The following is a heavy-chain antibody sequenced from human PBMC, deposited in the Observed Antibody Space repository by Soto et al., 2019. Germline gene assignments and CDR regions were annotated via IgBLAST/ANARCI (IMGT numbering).Heavy chain of an antibody. CDR1: GGSISSGDYH. D-gene: IGHD3-3*01. J-gene: IGHJ5*02. CDR2: IYYSGST. CDR3: ARIVYITSKRFLARWFDP. V-gene: IGHV4-30-4*01. Sequence: SETLSLTCSVSGGSISSGDYHWSWIRQPQGKGLEWIGYIYYSGSTYYNPSLKSRVTISVDTSKNQFSLKLSSVTAADTAVYYCARIVYITSKRFLARWFDPWGQGTLVTVSS.